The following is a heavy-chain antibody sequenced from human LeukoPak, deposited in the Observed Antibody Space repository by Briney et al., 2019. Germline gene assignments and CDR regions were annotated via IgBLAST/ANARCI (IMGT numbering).Heavy chain of an antibody. Sequence: SETLSLTCTVSGESINPYYWNWIRQPAGKGLEWIGHIYKSGSTNYNPSLKSRVTMSLDTSKNQFSLKLRSATAADTAVYFCARSFLDNMDVWGKGTTVTVSS. CDR1: GESINPYY. D-gene: IGHD3/OR15-3a*01. CDR3: ARSFLDNMDV. J-gene: IGHJ6*04. V-gene: IGHV4-4*07. CDR2: IYKSGST.